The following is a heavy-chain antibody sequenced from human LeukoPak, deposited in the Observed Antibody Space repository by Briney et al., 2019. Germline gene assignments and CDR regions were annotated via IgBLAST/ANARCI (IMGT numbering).Heavy chain of an antibody. Sequence: PGRSLRLSCAASGFTFDDYAVHWVRQAPGKGLEWVSGISWNSGSIGYADSVKGRFTISRDNAKNSLYLQMNSLRAEDTALYYCAKVSTYGSGSDSGYFDLWGRGTLVTVSS. V-gene: IGHV3-9*01. CDR1: GFTFDDYA. D-gene: IGHD3-10*01. CDR3: AKVSTYGSGSDSGYFDL. J-gene: IGHJ2*01. CDR2: ISWNSGSI.